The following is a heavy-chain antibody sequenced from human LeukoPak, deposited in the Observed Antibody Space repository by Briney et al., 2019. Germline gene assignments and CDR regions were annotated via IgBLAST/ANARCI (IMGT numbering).Heavy chain of an antibody. CDR2: ISYDGRNI. J-gene: IGHJ4*02. Sequence: GGSLRLSCAGSGFSVSSNYMSWVRQAPGKGLEWVAVISYDGRNIHYPDSVKGRFTISRDISTDTLWLQMDSLRTEDTAVYYCAKGPLRGTAAAIDYWGQGTLVTVSS. CDR3: AKGPLRGTAAAIDY. D-gene: IGHD2-2*01. V-gene: IGHV3-30*18. CDR1: GFSVSSNY.